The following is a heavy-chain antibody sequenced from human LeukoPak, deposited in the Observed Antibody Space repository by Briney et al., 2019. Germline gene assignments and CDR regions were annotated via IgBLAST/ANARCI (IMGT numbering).Heavy chain of an antibody. J-gene: IGHJ6*02. Sequence: SETLSLTCRVSGGTISSGDYYWTWIRQPPGKGLEWIGYIYKSGSTYYNPSLKNRLTMSVDTSKNQFSLKLSSVTAADTAVYYCAREHSPNYGSGRGSYSYYYGMDVWGQGTTVTVSS. CDR3: AREHSPNYGSGRGSYSYYYGMDV. D-gene: IGHD3-10*01. V-gene: IGHV4-30-4*01. CDR2: IYKSGST. CDR1: GGTISSGDYY.